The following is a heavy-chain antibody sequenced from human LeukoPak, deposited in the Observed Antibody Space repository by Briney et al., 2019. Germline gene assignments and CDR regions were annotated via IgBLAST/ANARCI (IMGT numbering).Heavy chain of an antibody. Sequence: PGGSLRLSCAASGFTFSSYGMHWVRQAPGKGLEWVAVIWYDGSNKYYADSVKGRFTISRDNSKNTLYLQMNSLRAEDTAVYYCARDGSPNYYDTPWFDPWGQGTLVTVSS. J-gene: IGHJ5*02. V-gene: IGHV3-33*01. D-gene: IGHD3-22*01. CDR3: ARDGSPNYYDTPWFDP. CDR2: IWYDGSNK. CDR1: GFTFSSYG.